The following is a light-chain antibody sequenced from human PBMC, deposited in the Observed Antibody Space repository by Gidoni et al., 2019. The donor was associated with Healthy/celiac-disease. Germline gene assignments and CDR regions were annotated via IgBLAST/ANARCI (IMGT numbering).Light chain of an antibody. CDR1: QSSSSW. Sequence: DIQMTQSPSTLSAAVGDRVTITCRASQSSSSWLAWYQQKPGKAPKLLIHTASSLASGVPSRCGGSGSRTEFTLTISRLQPDDFATYCCQQYNSYSPKTFGQGTKLEIK. J-gene: IGKJ2*01. CDR2: TAS. V-gene: IGKV1-5*03. CDR3: QQYNSYSPKT.